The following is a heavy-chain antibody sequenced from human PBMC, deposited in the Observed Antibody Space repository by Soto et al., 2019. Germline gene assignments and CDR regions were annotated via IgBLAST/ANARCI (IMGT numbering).Heavy chain of an antibody. CDR2: IYKSATT. CDR1: GDSISNLDYF. V-gene: IGHV4-30-4*01. J-gene: IGHJ5*02. CDR3: ARGRYCLTGRCFPNWFDT. D-gene: IGHD7-27*01. Sequence: SETLSLTCSVSGDSISNLDYFWAWIRQPPGQALEYIGYIYKSATTYYNPSFESRVAISVDTSKSQFSLNVTAVTAADTAVYFCARGRYCLTGRCFPNWFDTWGQGALVTVSS.